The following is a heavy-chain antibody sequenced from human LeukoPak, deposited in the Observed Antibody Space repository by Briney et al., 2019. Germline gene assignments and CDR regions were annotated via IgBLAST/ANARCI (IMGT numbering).Heavy chain of an antibody. CDR3: AELGITMIGGV. V-gene: IGHV3-48*03. CDR2: ISSSGSTI. Sequence: GGSLRLSCAASGFTFSTYEMNWIRQAPGKGLEWLSYISSSGSTIYYADSVKGRFTISRDNAKNSLYLQMNSLRAEDTAVYYCAELGITMIGGVWGKGTTVTTSS. CDR1: GFTFSTYE. J-gene: IGHJ6*04. D-gene: IGHD3-10*02.